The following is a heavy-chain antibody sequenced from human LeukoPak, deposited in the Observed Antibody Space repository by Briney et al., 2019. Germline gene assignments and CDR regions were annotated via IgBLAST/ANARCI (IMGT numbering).Heavy chain of an antibody. Sequence: SETLSLTCTVSGGSISSSSYYWGWIRQPPGKGLEWIGSIYYSGSTYYNPSLKSRVTISVDTSKNQFSLKLSSVTAADTAVYYCARDWTTVTTGRKYSNWYFDLWGRGTLVTVSS. V-gene: IGHV4-39*02. D-gene: IGHD4-11*01. CDR2: IYYSGST. CDR1: GGSISSSSYY. CDR3: ARDWTTVTTGRKYSNWYFDL. J-gene: IGHJ2*01.